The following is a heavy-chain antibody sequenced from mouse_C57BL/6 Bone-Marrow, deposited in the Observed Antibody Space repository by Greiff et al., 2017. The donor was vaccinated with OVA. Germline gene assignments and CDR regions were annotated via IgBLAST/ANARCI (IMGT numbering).Heavy chain of an antibody. Sequence: QVQLQQPGAELVKPGASVKLSCKASGYTFTSYWMHWVKQRPGQGLEWIGMIHPNSGSTNYNEKFKSKATLTVDKSSSTAYMQLSSLTSEDSAVYCCARECYGSSYAMDYWGQGTSVTVSS. CDR3: ARECYGSSYAMDY. CDR1: GYTFTSYW. CDR2: IHPNSGST. V-gene: IGHV1-64*01. D-gene: IGHD1-1*01. J-gene: IGHJ4*01.